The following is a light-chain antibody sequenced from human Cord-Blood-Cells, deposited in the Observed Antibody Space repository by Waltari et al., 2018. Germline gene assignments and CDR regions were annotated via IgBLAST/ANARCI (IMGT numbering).Light chain of an antibody. CDR2: AAS. CDR1: QSISSY. Sequence: DHQMTQSPSSLPASVGDRVTITRRASQSISSYLNWYQQKPGKAPKLLIYAASSLQSGVPSRFSGSGSGTDFTLTISSLQPEDVATYYCQQSYSTPLTFGGGTKVEIK. J-gene: IGKJ4*01. V-gene: IGKV1-39*01. CDR3: QQSYSTPLT.